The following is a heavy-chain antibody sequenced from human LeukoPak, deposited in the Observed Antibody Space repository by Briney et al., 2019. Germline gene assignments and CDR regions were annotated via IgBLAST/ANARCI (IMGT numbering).Heavy chain of an antibody. CDR2: IYPGDSDT. V-gene: IGHV5-51*01. Sequence: GESLKISCKGSGYSFTSYWIGWVRQMPGKGLEWMGIIYPGDSDTRYSPSFQGQVTVSADKSISTAYLQWSSLKASDTAMYYCARTTMVRGVTRHFDYWGQGTLVTVSS. J-gene: IGHJ4*02. CDR1: GYSFTSYW. D-gene: IGHD3-10*01. CDR3: ARTTMVRGVTRHFDY.